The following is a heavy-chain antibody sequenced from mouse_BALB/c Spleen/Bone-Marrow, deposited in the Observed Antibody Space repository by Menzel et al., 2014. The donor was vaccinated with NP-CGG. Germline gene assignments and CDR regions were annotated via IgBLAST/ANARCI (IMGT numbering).Heavy chain of an antibody. CDR2: IYPGDGDT. J-gene: IGHJ4*01. V-gene: IGHV1-87*01. Sequence: QVQLQQSGAELARPGASVKLSCKASGYTFTSYWMQWVKQRPGQGLEWIGAIYPGDGDTRYTQKFKGKATLTADKSSSTAYMQLSSLASEDPAVYYCARSEGNYAMDYWGQGTSVTVSS. CDR3: ARSEGNYAMDY. CDR1: GYTFTSYW.